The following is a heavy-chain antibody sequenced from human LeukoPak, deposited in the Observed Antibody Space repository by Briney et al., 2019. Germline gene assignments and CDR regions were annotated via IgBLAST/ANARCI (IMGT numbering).Heavy chain of an antibody. Sequence: ASVKVSCKASGYTFTDSYIHWVRQAPGQGPEWMGWINPNSGGTNYAQKFQGRVTMTRDTSIRTAYVELSSLRSDDTAIYYCARDGVPLTRYYNVGGFYDYYMDVWGKGTTVTVSS. CDR3: ARDGVPLTRYYNVGGFYDYYMDV. V-gene: IGHV1-2*02. CDR1: GYTFTDSY. CDR2: INPNSGGT. D-gene: IGHD3-9*01. J-gene: IGHJ6*03.